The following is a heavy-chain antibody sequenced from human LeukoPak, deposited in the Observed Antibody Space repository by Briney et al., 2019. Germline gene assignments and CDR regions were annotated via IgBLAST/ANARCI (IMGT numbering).Heavy chain of an antibody. V-gene: IGHV4-59*01. J-gene: IGHJ3*02. Sequence: SETLSLTCTLSGRSISSYYWSWIRQPPGKGLEWIGYIYYSGSTNYNPSLKSRVTISVDTSKNQFSLKLSSVTAADTGVYYWARDHYRNQDLGDGFDIWGQGTMVTVSS. CDR1: GRSISSYY. CDR3: ARDHYRNQDLGDGFDI. D-gene: IGHD4-11*01. CDR2: IYYSGST.